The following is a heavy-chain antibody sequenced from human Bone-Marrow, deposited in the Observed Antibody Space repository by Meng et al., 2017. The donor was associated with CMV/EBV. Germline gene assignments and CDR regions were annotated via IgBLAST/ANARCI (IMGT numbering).Heavy chain of an antibody. V-gene: IGHV3-21*01. CDR3: ARDRLSPYDFWSGPPSSGYYYGMDV. CDR2: ISSSSYI. Sequence: GESLKISCAASGFTFSSYSMNWVRQAPGKGLEWVSSISSSSYIYYADSVKGRFTISRDNAKNSLYLQMNSLRAEDTAVYYCARDRLSPYDFWSGPPSSGYYYGMDVWGQGTTVTVSS. D-gene: IGHD3-3*01. J-gene: IGHJ6*02. CDR1: GFTFSSYS.